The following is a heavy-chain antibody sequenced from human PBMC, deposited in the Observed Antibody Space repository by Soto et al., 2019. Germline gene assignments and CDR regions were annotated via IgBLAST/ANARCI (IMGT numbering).Heavy chain of an antibody. D-gene: IGHD1-26*01. CDR1: GFTCCSHD. V-gene: IGHV3-23*01. Sequence: GGSLRLSCVASGFTCCSHDMSWVRQAPGKGLGWVSGTSDNGGNTHYADSVKGRFTISRDNSKNTLYLQMNSLRAEDTAIYYCAKDRPVGATAFDFWGQGTMVTVSS. J-gene: IGHJ3*01. CDR2: TSDNGGNT. CDR3: AKDRPVGATAFDF.